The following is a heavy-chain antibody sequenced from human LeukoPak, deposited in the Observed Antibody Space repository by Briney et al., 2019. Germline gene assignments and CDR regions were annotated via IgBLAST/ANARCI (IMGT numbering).Heavy chain of an antibody. Sequence: SVKVSCKASGYTFTSYGISWVRQAPGQGLEWMGGIIPIFGTANYAQKFQGRVTITTDESTSTAYMELSSLRSEDTAVYYCASFYRRGYSGYGYWGQGTLVTVSS. CDR3: ASFYRRGYSGYGY. CDR2: IIPIFGTA. D-gene: IGHD5-12*01. CDR1: GYTFTSYG. J-gene: IGHJ4*02. V-gene: IGHV1-69*05.